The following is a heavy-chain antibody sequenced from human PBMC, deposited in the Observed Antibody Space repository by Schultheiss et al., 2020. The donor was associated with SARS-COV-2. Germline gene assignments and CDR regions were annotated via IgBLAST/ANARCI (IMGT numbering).Heavy chain of an antibody. CDR3: ARDLRRITMVRGAPVHTMDV. CDR2: IYHSGST. D-gene: IGHD3-10*01. Sequence: SQTLSLTCAVSGGSISSGGYSWSWIRQPPGKGLEWIGYIYHSGSTYYNPSLKSRVTISVDTSKNQFSLKLSSVTAADTAVCYCARDLRRITMVRGAPVHTMDVWGQGTTVTVSS. J-gene: IGHJ6*02. CDR1: GGSISSGGYS. V-gene: IGHV4-30-2*01.